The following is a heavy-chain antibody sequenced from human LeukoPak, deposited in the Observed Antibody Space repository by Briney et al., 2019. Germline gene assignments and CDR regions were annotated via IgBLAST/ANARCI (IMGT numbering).Heavy chain of an antibody. CDR3: ASGYSSGRDDY. J-gene: IGHJ4*02. V-gene: IGHV3-66*01. Sequence: GGSLRLSCAASGFTVSSNYMSWVRQAPGKGLEWVSVIYSGGSTYYADSVKGRFTISRDNFKNMLYLQMNSLRAEDTAVYYCASGYSSGRDDYWGQGTLVTVSS. CDR1: GFTVSSNY. D-gene: IGHD6-19*01. CDR2: IYSGGST.